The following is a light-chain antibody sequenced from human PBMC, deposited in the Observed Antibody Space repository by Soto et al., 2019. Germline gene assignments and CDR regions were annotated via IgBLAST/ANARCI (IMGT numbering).Light chain of an antibody. CDR3: REYDRWPVT. V-gene: IGKV3-15*01. CDR1: QSVSSN. Sequence: STAAVPVKPKERTSRSCRASQSVSSNLAWYQHKPGQSPRLLISGASTGASGIPPRFSGSGSGTEFTLTIGRLKSADLAVCYCREYDRWPVTFGGGTKVDI. J-gene: IGKJ4*02. CDR2: GAS.